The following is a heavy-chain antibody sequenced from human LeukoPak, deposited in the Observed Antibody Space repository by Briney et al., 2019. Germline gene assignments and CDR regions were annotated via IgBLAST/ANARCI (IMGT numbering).Heavy chain of an antibody. D-gene: IGHD4-17*01. J-gene: IGHJ3*02. CDR3: AIDFSPGHGVAEAFDI. CDR1: GYTLTELP. CDR2: FDRESGET. Sequence: ASVRVSCKVSGYTLTELPMHWVRQAPGKGLEWMGGFDRESGETTYAQNLQGRVTMAEDTSTNTAYMELSSLTSEDTAMYYCAIDFSPGHGVAEAFDIWGQATLVTVSS. V-gene: IGHV1-24*01.